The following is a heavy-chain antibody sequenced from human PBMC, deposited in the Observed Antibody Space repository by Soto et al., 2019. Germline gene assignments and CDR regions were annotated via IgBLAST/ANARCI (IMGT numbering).Heavy chain of an antibody. V-gene: IGHV3-23*01. CDR1: GFSFGASA. CDR2: ITSSGSEA. J-gene: IGHJ5*02. D-gene: IGHD6-13*01. Sequence: PGGSLRLSCAASGFSFGASAMSWVRQAPGKWLEYVSSITSSGSEAFHAASVKGRFTMSRDNSKNMVYLQMSSLRSEDTAVYYCVRRHVSATGIDWFDPWGQGTLVTVSS. CDR3: VRRHVSATGIDWFDP.